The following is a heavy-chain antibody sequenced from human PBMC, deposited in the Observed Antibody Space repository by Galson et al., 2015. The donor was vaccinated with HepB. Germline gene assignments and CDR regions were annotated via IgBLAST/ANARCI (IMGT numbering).Heavy chain of an antibody. CDR1: GYSLTSYW. D-gene: IGHD3-22*01. Sequence: QSGAEVKKPGESLKISCKASGYSLTSYWIGWVRQMPGKGLEWMGIIYPGDSDIRYSPSFQGQVTISADKSINTAYLQWSSLKASDTAMYYCARGILVVVTSHDAFDIWGQGTMVTVSS. CDR2: IYPGDSDI. V-gene: IGHV5-51*01. J-gene: IGHJ3*02. CDR3: ARGILVVVTSHDAFDI.